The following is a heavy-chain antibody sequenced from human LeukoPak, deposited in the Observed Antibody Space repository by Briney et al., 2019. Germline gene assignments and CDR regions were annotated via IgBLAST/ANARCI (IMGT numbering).Heavy chain of an antibody. CDR2: INQSGST. J-gene: IGHJ4*02. V-gene: IGHV4-34*01. Sequence: SETLSLTCAVYGGSFSGYYWSWIRQPPGKGLEWIGEINQSGSTNYSPSLKSRITISVDTSKNQFSLKLNSVTAADTAVYYCAAKARDFDYWGQGTLVTVSS. CDR1: GGSFSGYY. CDR3: AAKARDFDY.